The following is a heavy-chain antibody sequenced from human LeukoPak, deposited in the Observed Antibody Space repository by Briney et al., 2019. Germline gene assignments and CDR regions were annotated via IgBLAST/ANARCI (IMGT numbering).Heavy chain of an antibody. CDR3: ARAYCGGDCQSEAAEYFQH. D-gene: IGHD2-21*02. J-gene: IGHJ1*01. CDR2: IYYSGST. CDR1: GGSISSSSYY. Sequence: SETLSLTCTVSGGSISSSSYYWGWIRQPPGEGLEWIGNIYYSGSTYYNPSLKSRVTISVDTSKNQFSLKLSSVTAADTAVFYCARAYCGGDCQSEAAEYFQHWGQGTLVTVSS. V-gene: IGHV4-39*07.